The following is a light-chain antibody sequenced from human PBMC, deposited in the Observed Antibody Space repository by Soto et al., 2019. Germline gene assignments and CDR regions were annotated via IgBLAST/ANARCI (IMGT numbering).Light chain of an antibody. CDR2: DAS. V-gene: IGKV3-11*01. Sequence: EFVLTQSPATLSLSPGERATLSCWASHSVTTHLAWFQQRPGQTPRLLIYDASTRAPGIPARFSGRGSGADFTLTISSLEPEDFAVYYCQQRSDSITFGQGTRLEIK. CDR3: QQRSDSIT. CDR1: HSVTTH. J-gene: IGKJ5*01.